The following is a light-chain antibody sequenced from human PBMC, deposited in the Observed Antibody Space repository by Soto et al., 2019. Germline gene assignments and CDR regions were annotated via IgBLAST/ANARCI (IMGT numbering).Light chain of an antibody. CDR2: DAS. V-gene: IGKV1-5*01. CDR1: QSISSW. J-gene: IGKJ1*01. CDR3: QQYNSYSWT. Sequence: DIQMPQSPSTLSASVGDRVTITCRASQSISSWLAWYQQKPGKAPKLLIYDASSLESGVPSRFSGSGSGTEFTLTISSLQPDDCATYYCQQYNSYSWTFGQGTKVEIK.